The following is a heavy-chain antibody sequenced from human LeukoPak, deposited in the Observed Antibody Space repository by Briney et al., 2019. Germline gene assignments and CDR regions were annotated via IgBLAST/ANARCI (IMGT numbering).Heavy chain of an antibody. Sequence: SETQSLTCTVSGGSISSYYWSWIRQPPGKGLEWIGYIYYSGSTNYNPSLKSRVTISVDTSKNQFSLKLSSVTAADTAVYYCARGDFDWLSRFDYWGQGTLVTVSS. CDR1: GGSISSYY. CDR2: IYYSGST. J-gene: IGHJ4*02. CDR3: ARGDFDWLSRFDY. V-gene: IGHV4-59*01. D-gene: IGHD3-9*01.